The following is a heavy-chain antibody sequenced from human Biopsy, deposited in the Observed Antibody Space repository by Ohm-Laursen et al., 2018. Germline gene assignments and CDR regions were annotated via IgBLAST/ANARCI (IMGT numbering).Heavy chain of an antibody. CDR2: LFTSGTT. J-gene: IGHJ4*02. V-gene: IGHV4-4*07. Sequence: SDTLSLTCTVSGGSINSYYWSWMRQPAEKGLEWIGRLFTSGTTNYSPSLNKRVTMSVDTSKNQFSLRLTSVTAADTAVYYCVRGGSGSFPFDYWGPGTLVTVSS. CDR3: VRGGSGSFPFDY. D-gene: IGHD3-10*01. CDR1: GGSINSYY.